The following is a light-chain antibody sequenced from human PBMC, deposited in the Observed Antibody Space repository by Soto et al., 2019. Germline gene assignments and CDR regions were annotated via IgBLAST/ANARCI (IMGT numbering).Light chain of an antibody. CDR3: AAWDGSLSAVV. CDR2: DNN. Sequence: QSVLTQPPSVSAAPGRRVTISGSGRNSKIGNNYVSWYQQFQGTAPKLLIYDNNKRPSGIPDRFSGSKSGTSATLGITGLQTGDEADYYCAAWDGSLSAVVFGGGTKVTVL. J-gene: IGLJ2*01. V-gene: IGLV1-51*01. CDR1: NSKIGNNY.